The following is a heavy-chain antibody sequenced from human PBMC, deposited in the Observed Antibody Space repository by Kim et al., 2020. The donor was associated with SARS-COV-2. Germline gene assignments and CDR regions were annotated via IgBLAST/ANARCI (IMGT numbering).Heavy chain of an antibody. V-gene: IGHV4-34*01. D-gene: IGHD2-2*01. Sequence: SETLSLTCAVYGGSFSGYYWSWIRQPPGKGLEWIGEINHSGSTNYNPSLKSRVTISVDTSKNQFSLKLSSVTAADTAVYYCASQYCSSTSCYHFDYWGQGTLVTVSS. J-gene: IGHJ4*02. CDR2: INHSGST. CDR3: ASQYCSSTSCYHFDY. CDR1: GGSFSGYY.